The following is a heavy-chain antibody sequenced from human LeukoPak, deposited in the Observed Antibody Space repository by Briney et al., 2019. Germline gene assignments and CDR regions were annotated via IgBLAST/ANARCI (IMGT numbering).Heavy chain of an antibody. CDR2: IKEDGSEK. D-gene: IGHD3-10*01. J-gene: IGHJ4*02. CDR3: IRGGFSLDY. V-gene: IGHV3-7*01. Sequence: PGGSLRLSCAASGFTFSSYWMSWVRQAPGKGLEWVANIKEDGSEKYYVDSLKGRFTISRDNAKNSLYLQINSPRVEDTAVYYCIRGGFSLDYWGQGTLVTVSS. CDR1: GFTFSSYW.